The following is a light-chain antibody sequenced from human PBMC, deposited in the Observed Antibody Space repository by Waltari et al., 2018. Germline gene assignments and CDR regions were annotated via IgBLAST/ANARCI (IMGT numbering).Light chain of an antibody. CDR2: AVT. Sequence: WYQQHPRKAPKLMIYAVTNRPSGVSNRFSGSKSVNTASLTFSGLQAEDEADYYCSSYTSSNTLGFGTGTKVTVL. CDR3: SSYTSSNTLG. J-gene: IGLJ1*01. V-gene: IGLV2-14*03.